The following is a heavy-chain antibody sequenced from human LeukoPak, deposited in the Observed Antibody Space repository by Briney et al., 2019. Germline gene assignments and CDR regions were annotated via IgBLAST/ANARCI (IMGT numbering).Heavy chain of an antibody. J-gene: IGHJ4*02. D-gene: IGHD3-16*01. V-gene: IGHV3-23*01. CDR3: TREVWGSYGY. CDR2: ISNAGST. CDR1: GFTFSSYA. Sequence: GGSLRLSCAASGFTFSSYAMSWVRQAPGKGLEWVSAISNAGSTYYADSVKGRFTISRDNSRNTLYLEMNSLRADDTAVYYCTREVWGSYGYWGQGALVTVSS.